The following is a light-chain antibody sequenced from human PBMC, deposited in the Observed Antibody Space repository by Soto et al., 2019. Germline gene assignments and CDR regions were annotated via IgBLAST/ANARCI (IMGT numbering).Light chain of an antibody. CDR2: EVS. J-gene: IGLJ1*01. CDR3: SSYTSSSTPLV. V-gene: IGLV2-14*01. CDR1: SSDVGGYTY. Sequence: QSVLTQPASVSGSPEQSITISCTGTSSDVGGYTYVSWYQQRPGKAPKLMIYEVSNRPSGVSNRFSGSKSGNTASLTISGLQAEDEADYYCSSYTSSSTPLVFGTGTKVTVL.